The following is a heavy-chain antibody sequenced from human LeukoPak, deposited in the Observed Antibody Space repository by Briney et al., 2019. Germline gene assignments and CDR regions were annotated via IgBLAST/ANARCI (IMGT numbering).Heavy chain of an antibody. V-gene: IGHV4-59*01. J-gene: IGHJ5*02. D-gene: IGHD1-26*01. CDR1: GGSISSYY. Sequence: KPSETLSLTCTVSGGSISSYYWSWIRQPPGKGLEWIGYIYYSGNTNYNPSLKSRVTISVDTSKNQFSLKLGSVTAADTAVYYCARGIIVGATWGENDNWFDPWGQGTLVTVSS. CDR2: IYYSGNT. CDR3: ARGIIVGATWGENDNWFDP.